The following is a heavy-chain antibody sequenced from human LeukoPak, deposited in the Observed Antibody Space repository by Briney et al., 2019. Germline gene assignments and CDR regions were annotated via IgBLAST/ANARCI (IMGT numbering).Heavy chain of an antibody. V-gene: IGHV3-23*01. Sequence: TGGSVRLSCAASGFTFSSYAMSWVRQAPGKGLEWVSAISGSGGSTYYADSVKGRFTISRDNSKNTLYLQMNSLRAEDTAVYYCAKDLGYGDYEFPPDAFDIWGQGTMVTVSS. CDR1: GFTFSSYA. CDR3: AKDLGYGDYEFPPDAFDI. D-gene: IGHD4-17*01. J-gene: IGHJ3*02. CDR2: ISGSGGST.